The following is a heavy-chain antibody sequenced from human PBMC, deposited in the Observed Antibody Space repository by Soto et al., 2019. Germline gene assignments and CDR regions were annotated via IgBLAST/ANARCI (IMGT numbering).Heavy chain of an antibody. V-gene: IGHV1-18*01. CDR1: GYTFTNYG. D-gene: IGHD6-6*01. CDR2: ISAYNGDT. CDR3: ARGRRLVSYFYYYMDV. Sequence: QVQLLQSGAEVKKPGASVKVSCKASGYTFTNYGITWVRQAPGQGLEWMGWISAYNGDTHYTQRLQGRVTMTTDTSTGTAYMELRGLRSDDTAVYYCARGRRLVSYFYYYMDVWGKGTTVTVSS. J-gene: IGHJ6*03.